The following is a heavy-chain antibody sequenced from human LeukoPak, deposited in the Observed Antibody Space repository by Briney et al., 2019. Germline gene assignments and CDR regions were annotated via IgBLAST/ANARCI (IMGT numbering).Heavy chain of an antibody. CDR2: ISYSRSS. J-gene: IGHJ4*02. CDR1: GASITTYY. CDR3: TRGEMLGLDS. Sequence: PSETLSLTCTVSGASITTYYWSWLRQFPGKGLEWIGYISYSRSSNYNPSLKSRVTISVDTSKNQFSLKLTSVTAADTAVYYCTRGEMLGLDSWGQGTLVTVSS. V-gene: IGHV4-59*01. D-gene: IGHD5-24*01.